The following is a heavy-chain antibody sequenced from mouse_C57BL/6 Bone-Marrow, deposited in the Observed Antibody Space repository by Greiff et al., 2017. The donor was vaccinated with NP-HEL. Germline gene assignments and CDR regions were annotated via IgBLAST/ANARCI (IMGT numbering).Heavy chain of an antibody. CDR3: AREGIYYYGSSLFDY. Sequence: QVQLQQPGAELVMPGASVKLSCKASGYTITSYWMHWVKQRPGQGLEWIGEIVPSDSYTNYNQKFKGKSTLTVDKSSSTAYKQLSSLTSEDSAVYDCAREGIYYYGSSLFDYWGQGTTLTVSS. D-gene: IGHD1-1*01. J-gene: IGHJ2*01. CDR2: IVPSDSYT. CDR1: GYTITSYW. V-gene: IGHV1-69*01.